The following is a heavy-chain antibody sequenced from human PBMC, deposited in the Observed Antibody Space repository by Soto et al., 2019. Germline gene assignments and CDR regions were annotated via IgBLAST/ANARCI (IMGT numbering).Heavy chain of an antibody. CDR1: EFIFRSYW. J-gene: IGHJ4*02. CDR3: ARDGVAAGLYLDN. CDR2: INQDGSEK. V-gene: IGHV3-7*01. D-gene: IGHD2-15*01. Sequence: GSLRLSCAASEFIFRSYWMSWVRQAPGKGLEWVANINQDGSEKYYVDSVRGRFIISRDNAENSLYLQMNSLRAEDTALYYCARDGVAAGLYLDNWGQGTLVTVSS.